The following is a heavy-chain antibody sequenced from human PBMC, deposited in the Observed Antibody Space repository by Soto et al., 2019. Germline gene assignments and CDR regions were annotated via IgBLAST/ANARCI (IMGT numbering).Heavy chain of an antibody. J-gene: IGHJ6*02. CDR1: GFTLSSYA. Sequence: PRGSLRLSWAASGFTLSSYAIHWVRQAPGKGLGWVAVISDDGTKKYYADSRKGRLTLSRDNSKNTLYLQMNRLRAEDTAAYYCARVVLPAAYYYYYGMDVWGQGTRVTVSS. D-gene: IGHD2-2*01. CDR3: ARVVLPAAYYYYYGMDV. CDR2: ISDDGTKK. V-gene: IGHV3-30-3*01.